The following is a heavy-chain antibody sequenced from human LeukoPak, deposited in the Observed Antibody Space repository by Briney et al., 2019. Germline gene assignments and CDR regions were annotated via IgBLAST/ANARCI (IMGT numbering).Heavy chain of an antibody. V-gene: IGHV4-61*02. D-gene: IGHD6-19*01. CDR1: GGSNSSGSYY. J-gene: IGHJ3*02. CDR3: ASGGSGWYGAAFDI. Sequence: SQTLSLTCTVSGGSNSSGSYYWSWIRQPAGKGLEWIGRIYTSGSTNYNPSLKSRVTISVDTSKNQFSLKLSSVTAADTAVYYCASGGSGWYGAAFDIWGQGTMVTVSS. CDR2: IYTSGST.